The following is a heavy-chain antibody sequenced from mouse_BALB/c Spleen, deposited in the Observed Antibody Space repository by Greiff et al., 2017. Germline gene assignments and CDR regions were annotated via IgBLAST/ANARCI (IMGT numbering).Heavy chain of an antibody. CDR2: INPSNGRT. J-gene: IGHJ4*01. Sequence: QVQLQQPGAELVKPGASVKLSCKASGYTFTSYWMHWVKQRPGQGLEWIGEINPSNGRTNYNEKFKSKATLTVDKSSSTAYMQLSSLTSEDSAVYYCSRGYYDYDAGAMDYGGQGTSVTVSS. D-gene: IGHD2-4*01. V-gene: IGHV1S81*02. CDR3: SRGYYDYDAGAMDY. CDR1: GYTFTSYW.